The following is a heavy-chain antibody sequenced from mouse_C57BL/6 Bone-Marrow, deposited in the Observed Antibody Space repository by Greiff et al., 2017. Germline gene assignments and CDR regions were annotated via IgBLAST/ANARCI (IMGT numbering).Heavy chain of an antibody. J-gene: IGHJ3*01. D-gene: IGHD2-5*01. V-gene: IGHV1-52*01. Sequence: QVQLQQPGAELVRPGSSVKLSCKASGYTFTSYWMHWVKQRPIQGLEWIGNIDPSDSETHYNQKFKDKATLTVDKSSSTAYMQLSSLTSEDSAVYCCARSGVYSNYGTWFAYWGQGTLVTVSA. CDR3: ARSGVYSNYGTWFAY. CDR2: IDPSDSET. CDR1: GYTFTSYW.